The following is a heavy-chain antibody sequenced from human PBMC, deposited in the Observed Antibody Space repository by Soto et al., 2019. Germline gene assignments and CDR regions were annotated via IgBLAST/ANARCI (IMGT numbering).Heavy chain of an antibody. CDR1: GCIVWSKG. D-gene: IGHD6-13*01. Sequence: LPCAASGCIVWSKGVGRVRHPLGKELEWVSAISGSGGSTYYADSVKGRVTISRDNSKNTLYRQMNSLRPEATAVYYCAEPFYSSSWSGFDPLRQGSLDTGSS. V-gene: IGHV3-23*01. CDR3: AEPFYSSSWSGFDP. J-gene: IGHJ5*02. CDR2: ISGSGGST.